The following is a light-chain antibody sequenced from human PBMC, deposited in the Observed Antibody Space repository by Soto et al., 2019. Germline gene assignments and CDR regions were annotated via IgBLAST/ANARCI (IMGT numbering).Light chain of an antibody. CDR2: DAS. Sequence: DIQMTQSPATLSASVGDRVTITCRASQSISSWLAWYQQKPGKAPKLLIYDASSLESGVPSMFSGSGSGAEFTLTISSLQHDDFATYYYQQYNSYSYTFGQGTKLEIK. CDR1: QSISSW. J-gene: IGKJ2*01. V-gene: IGKV1-5*01. CDR3: QQYNSYSYT.